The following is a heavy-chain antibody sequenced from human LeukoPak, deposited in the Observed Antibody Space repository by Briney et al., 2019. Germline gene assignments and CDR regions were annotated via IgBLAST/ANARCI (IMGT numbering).Heavy chain of an antibody. D-gene: IGHD3-22*01. J-gene: IGHJ4*02. CDR1: GGSFSGYY. CDR2: INHSGST. CDR3: ARESYDSSGYYYPFDY. V-gene: IGHV4-34*01. Sequence: PSETLSLTCAVYGGSFSGYYWSWIRQPPGKGLEWIGEINHSGSTNYNPSLKSRVTISVDTSKNQFSLKLSSVTAADTAVYYCARESYDSSGYYYPFDYWGQGTLVTVSS.